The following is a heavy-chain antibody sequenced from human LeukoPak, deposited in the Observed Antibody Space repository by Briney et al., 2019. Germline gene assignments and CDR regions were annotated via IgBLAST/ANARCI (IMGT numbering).Heavy chain of an antibody. CDR3: AKDGGEYYDILTGYYPRLYYMDV. Sequence: GWSLRLSCAASVFTFSNYWMTWVRQAPGKGLEGVANIKQDGSEDYYLDSVKGRFTISRDNAKSSMWLQLNSLRAEDTAVYYCAKDGGEYYDILTGYYPRLYYMDVWGKGTTVTISS. D-gene: IGHD3-9*01. V-gene: IGHV3-7*03. J-gene: IGHJ6*03. CDR1: VFTFSNYW. CDR2: IKQDGSED.